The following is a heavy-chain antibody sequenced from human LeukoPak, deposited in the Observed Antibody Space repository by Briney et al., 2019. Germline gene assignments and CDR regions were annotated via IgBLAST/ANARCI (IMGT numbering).Heavy chain of an antibody. CDR2: ITSSGRYI. CDR3: AELGITMIGGV. V-gene: IGHV3-21*01. D-gene: IGHD3-10*02. J-gene: IGHJ6*04. CDR1: GFTFSSYS. Sequence: GGSLRLSCAASGFTFSSYSMNWVRQAPGKGLEWFSSITSSGRYIYYADSVKGRFTISRDNAKNSLYLQMNSLRAEDTAVYYCAELGITMIGGVWGKGTTVTISS.